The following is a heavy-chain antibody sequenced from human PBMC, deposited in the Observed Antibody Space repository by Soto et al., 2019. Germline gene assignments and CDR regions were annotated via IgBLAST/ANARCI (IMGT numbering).Heavy chain of an antibody. J-gene: IGHJ5*02. CDR1: GGSISSYY. CDR3: ATFGGYCSSTSCYSDWFDP. D-gene: IGHD2-2*02. CDR2: IYTSGST. Sequence: PSETLSLTCSVSGGSISSYYWSWIRQPAGKGLEWIGRIYTSGSTNYNPSLKSRVTMSVDTSKNQFSLKLSSVTAADTAVYYCATFGGYCSSTSCYSDWFDPWGQGTLVTVSS. V-gene: IGHV4-4*07.